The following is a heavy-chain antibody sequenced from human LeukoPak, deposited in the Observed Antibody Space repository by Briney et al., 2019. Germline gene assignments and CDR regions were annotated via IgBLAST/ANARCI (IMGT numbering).Heavy chain of an antibody. CDR2: INHSGST. D-gene: IGHD3-10*01. V-gene: IGHV4-34*01. J-gene: IGHJ4*02. CDR1: GGSFSGYY. Sequence: SETLSPTCAVYGGSFSGYYWSWIRQPPGKGLEWIGEINHSGSTNYNPSLKSRVTISVDTSKNQFSLKLSSVTAADTAVYYCARGDRGDRTMVRGVNTYYFDYWGQGTLVTVSS. CDR3: ARGDRGDRTMVRGVNTYYFDY.